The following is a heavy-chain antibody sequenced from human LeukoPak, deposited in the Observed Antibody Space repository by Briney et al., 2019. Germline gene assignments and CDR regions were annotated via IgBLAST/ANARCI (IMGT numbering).Heavy chain of an antibody. D-gene: IGHD2-2*01. J-gene: IGHJ5*02. CDR3: AKDGRGGDCTSASCTNWFGP. Sequence: GGSLRLSCAASGFTFSTYALTWVRQAPGKGLEWVSTIGGSGGVTYYADSVKGRFTISRDNSKNTLYLQMNSLRAEDTAVYHCAKDGRGGDCTSASCTNWFGPWGQGTLVTVSS. CDR1: GFTFSTYA. V-gene: IGHV3-23*01. CDR2: IGGSGGVT.